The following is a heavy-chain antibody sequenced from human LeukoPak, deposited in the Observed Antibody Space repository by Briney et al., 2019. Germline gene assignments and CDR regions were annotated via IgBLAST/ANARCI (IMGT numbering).Heavy chain of an antibody. CDR1: GFTFSSYG. CDR3: ARATAPYYYGSGRKALGGY. V-gene: IGHV3-30*02. D-gene: IGHD3-10*01. J-gene: IGHJ4*02. CDR2: IRYDGSNK. Sequence: GGSLRLSCAASGFTFSSYGMHWVRQAPGKGLEWVAFIRYDGSNKYYADSVKGRFTISRDNSKNTLNLQMNSLRAEDTAVYYCARATAPYYYGSGRKALGGYWGQGTLVTVSS.